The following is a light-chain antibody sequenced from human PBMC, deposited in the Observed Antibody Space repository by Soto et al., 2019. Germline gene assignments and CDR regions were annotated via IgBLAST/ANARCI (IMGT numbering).Light chain of an antibody. CDR3: SSYTSSSPLV. Sequence: QSARAQPASVSGSPGQSITISCTGTSSDVGGYNYVSWYQQHPGKAPKLMTFEVSNRPSGVSIRFSGSKSGNTASLTISGLQAEDAADYYCSSYTSSSPLVFGGGTK. V-gene: IGLV2-14*01. J-gene: IGLJ2*01. CDR2: EVS. CDR1: SSDVGGYNY.